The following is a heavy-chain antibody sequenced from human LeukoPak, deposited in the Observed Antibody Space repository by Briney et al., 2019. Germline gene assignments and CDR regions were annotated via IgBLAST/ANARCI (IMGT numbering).Heavy chain of an antibody. CDR2: IYSGGST. Sequence: PGGSLRLSCAASGFTVSSNYMSWVRQAPGKGLEWVSVIYSGGSTYYADSVKGRFTISRDNSKNTLYLQMNSLRAEDTAVYYCARYLSSSWTRHFDYWGQGTLVTVSS. CDR1: GFTVSSNY. J-gene: IGHJ4*02. D-gene: IGHD6-13*01. CDR3: ARYLSSSWTRHFDY. V-gene: IGHV3-66*01.